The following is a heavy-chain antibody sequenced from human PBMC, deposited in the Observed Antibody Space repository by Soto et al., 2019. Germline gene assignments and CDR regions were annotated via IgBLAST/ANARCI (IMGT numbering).Heavy chain of an antibody. D-gene: IGHD1-20*01. CDR1: GFAFSSYS. J-gene: IGHJ6*03. Sequence: SLRLSCAASGFAFSSYSMNWVRQAPGKGLEWVSYISSSSSTIYYADSVKGRFTISRDNAKNSLYLQMNSLRAEDTAVYYCARYNWNYDYYYMDVWGKGTTVTVSS. CDR2: ISSSSSTI. V-gene: IGHV3-48*01. CDR3: ARYNWNYDYYYMDV.